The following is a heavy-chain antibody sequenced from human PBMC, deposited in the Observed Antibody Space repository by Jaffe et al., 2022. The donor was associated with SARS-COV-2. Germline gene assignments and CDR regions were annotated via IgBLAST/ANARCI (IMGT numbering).Heavy chain of an antibody. J-gene: IGHJ5*02. V-gene: IGHV4-39*01. Sequence: QLQLQESGPGLVKPSETLSLTCTVSGGSISSSSYYWGWIRQPPGKGLEWIGSIYYSGSTYYNPSLKSRVTISVDTSKNQFSLKLSSVTAADTAVYYCARRPAWVAVADNWFDPWGQGTLVTVSS. CDR2: IYYSGST. CDR1: GGSISSSSYY. D-gene: IGHD6-19*01. CDR3: ARRPAWVAVADNWFDP.